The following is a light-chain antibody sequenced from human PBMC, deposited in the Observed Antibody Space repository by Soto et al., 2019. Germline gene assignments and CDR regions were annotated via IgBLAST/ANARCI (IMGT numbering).Light chain of an antibody. Sequence: DIVMTQSPDSLAVSLGERATINCKSSQSVLYSSNNRNYLAWYQQKPGQPPKLLIYWASTRESGVPDRLSGSGSGTDFTLTVSSQEAEDGAVYYCQQYSSTLWTFGQGTKVEIK. V-gene: IGKV4-1*01. CDR1: QSVLYSSNNRNY. CDR3: QQYSSTLWT. J-gene: IGKJ1*01. CDR2: WAS.